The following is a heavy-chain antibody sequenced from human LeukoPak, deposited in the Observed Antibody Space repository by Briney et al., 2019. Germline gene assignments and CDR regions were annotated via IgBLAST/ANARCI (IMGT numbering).Heavy chain of an antibody. CDR3: ARDEGGSEY. D-gene: IGHD2-15*01. V-gene: IGHV1-46*01. Sequence: GASVKVSCKASGYTFTSYYMHWVRQAPGQGLEWMGIINPSGGSTNYAQKFQGRVTITADESTSTAYMELSSLRSEDTAVYYCARDEGGSEYWGQGTLVTVSS. J-gene: IGHJ4*02. CDR2: INPSGGST. CDR1: GYTFTSYY.